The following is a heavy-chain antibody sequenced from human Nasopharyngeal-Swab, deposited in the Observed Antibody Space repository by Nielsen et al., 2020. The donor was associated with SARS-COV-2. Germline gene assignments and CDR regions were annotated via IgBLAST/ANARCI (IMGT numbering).Heavy chain of an antibody. J-gene: IGHJ6*02. V-gene: IGHV3-21*01. CDR1: GFTFSSYS. CDR3: ARGASDYGSGSYFAEDYYYYGMDV. D-gene: IGHD3-10*01. Sequence: GESLKISCAASGFTFSSYSMNWVRQAPEKGLEWVSSISSSSSYIYYADSVKGRFTISRDNAKNSLYLQMNSLRAEDTAVYYCARGASDYGSGSYFAEDYYYYGMDVWGQGTTVTVSS. CDR2: ISSSSSYI.